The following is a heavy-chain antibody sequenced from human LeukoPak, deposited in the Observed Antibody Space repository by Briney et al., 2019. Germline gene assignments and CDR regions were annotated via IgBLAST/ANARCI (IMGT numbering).Heavy chain of an antibody. CDR2: FYTSGSA. Sequence: PSETLSLTCTASGASISGYYWSWIRQPPGKELEWIGYFYTSGSAHYNPSLRSRVTMSVDTSKNQFSLKLSSVTAADTAVYYCARGLRDEDRHYNYYYMDVWGKGTTVTVSS. D-gene: IGHD2-21*01. J-gene: IGHJ6*03. CDR3: ARGLRDEDRHYNYYYMDV. CDR1: GASISGYY. V-gene: IGHV4-4*09.